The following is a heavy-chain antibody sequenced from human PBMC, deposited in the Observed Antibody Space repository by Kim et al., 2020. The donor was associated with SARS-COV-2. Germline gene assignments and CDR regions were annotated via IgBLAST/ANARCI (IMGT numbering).Heavy chain of an antibody. Sequence: TYHADAVKGRFTISRDNSKNTVYLQMNSLRAEDTAVYYCARDDGGSYNYWGQGTLVTVSS. CDR2: T. J-gene: IGHJ4*02. CDR3: ARDDGGSYNY. D-gene: IGHD1-26*01. V-gene: IGHV3-66*01.